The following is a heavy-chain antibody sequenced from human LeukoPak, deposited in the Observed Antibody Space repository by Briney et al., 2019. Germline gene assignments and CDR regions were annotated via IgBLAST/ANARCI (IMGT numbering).Heavy chain of an antibody. J-gene: IGHJ4*02. D-gene: IGHD3-10*01. CDR1: GGSISSYY. CDR3: ARHYGP. Sequence: SETLSLTCAVSGGSISSYYWNWIRQPPGKGLEWIGYVYYSGSTAYNPSLKSRVTISVDTSKNQFSLKLNSVTATDTAVYYCARHYGPWGQGTLVTVSS. CDR2: VYYSGST. V-gene: IGHV4-59*08.